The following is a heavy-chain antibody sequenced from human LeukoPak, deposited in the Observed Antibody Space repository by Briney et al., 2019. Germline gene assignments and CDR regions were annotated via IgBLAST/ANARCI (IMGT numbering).Heavy chain of an antibody. CDR1: GGSISSYY. Sequence: PSETLSLTCTVSGGSISSYYWSWIRQPPGKGLEWIGEINHSGSTNYNPSLKSRVTISVDTSKNQFSLKLSSVTAADTAVYYCARGSRYYYDSSGYYYGGRRDYHYMDVWGKGTTVTVSS. CDR3: ARGSRYYYDSSGYYYGGRRDYHYMDV. CDR2: INHSGST. D-gene: IGHD3-22*01. V-gene: IGHV4-34*01. J-gene: IGHJ6*03.